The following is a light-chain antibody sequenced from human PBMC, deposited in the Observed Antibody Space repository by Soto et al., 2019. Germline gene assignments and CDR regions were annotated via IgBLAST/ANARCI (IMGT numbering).Light chain of an antibody. J-gene: IGLJ1*01. CDR3: CSYEGST. V-gene: IGLV2-23*01. CDR1: SSDVGSYNL. CDR2: EGS. Sequence: QSVLTQPASVSGSPGQSITISCTGTSSDVGSYNLVSWYQQHPGKAPKLMIYEGSKRPSGVSNRFSGSKSGNTASLTISGIQAEDEADYYCCSYEGSTLGTGTKV.